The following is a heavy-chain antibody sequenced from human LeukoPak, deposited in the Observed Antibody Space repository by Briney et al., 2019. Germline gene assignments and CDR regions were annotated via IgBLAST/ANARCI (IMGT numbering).Heavy chain of an antibody. CDR3: ARGADTAMVQHLDY. CDR2: IIPNLSIA. D-gene: IGHD5-18*01. J-gene: IGHJ4*02. Sequence: SVKVSCKASGGTFSSYAISWLRQAPGQGLDWMGRIIPNLSIANYAQNFQVKVTITADKSTSTAYMELSSLISEDTAVYYCARGADTAMVQHLDYWGQGTLVTVSS. CDR1: GGTFSSYA. V-gene: IGHV1-69*04.